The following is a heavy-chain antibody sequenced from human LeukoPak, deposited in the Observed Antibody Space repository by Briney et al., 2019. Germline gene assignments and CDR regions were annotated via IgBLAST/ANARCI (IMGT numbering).Heavy chain of an antibody. V-gene: IGHV3-7*05. Sequence: GSLRLSCTATGFTFSNYWMSWVRQTPEKGLEWVANIKQDGSETVYVDSVKGRFTISRDNAQSSLYLQMNSLRAEDTAVYYCARDPYSSSWSYGMDVWGQGTAVTVSS. D-gene: IGHD6-13*01. CDR1: GFTFSNYW. CDR2: IKQDGSET. J-gene: IGHJ6*02. CDR3: ARDPYSSSWSYGMDV.